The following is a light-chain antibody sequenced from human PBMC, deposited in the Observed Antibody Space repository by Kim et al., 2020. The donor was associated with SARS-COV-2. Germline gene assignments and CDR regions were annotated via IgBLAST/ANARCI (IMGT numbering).Light chain of an antibody. CDR2: CSS. Sequence: NCHSRQCFLSTSNNKNYLALYQQKPAQPPKLLIFCSSTRASGVPDRFSCSGSGTDFTLTISSLQAEDVAVYYFQHYYTSPYSFGQWTKLAIK. CDR1: QCFLSTSNNKNY. J-gene: IGKJ2*03. V-gene: IGKV4-1*01. CDR3: QHYYTSPYS.